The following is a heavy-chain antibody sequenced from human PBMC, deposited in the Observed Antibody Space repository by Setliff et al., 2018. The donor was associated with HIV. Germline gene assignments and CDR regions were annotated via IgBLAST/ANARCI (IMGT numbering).Heavy chain of an antibody. CDR1: GYSISSGYY. D-gene: IGHD3-16*01. J-gene: IGHJ6*02. CDR2: IYHAGNT. CDR3: AGLGVPSPIGCTKAGGGYYYYDMDV. V-gene: IGHV4-38-2*02. Sequence: KPSETLSLTCTVTGYSISSGYYWAWIRQPPGKGLEWIGYIYHAGNTYYNPSLKSRVTISVDTSKNQISLRLNSLTAADTAVYYRAGLGVPSPIGCTKAGGGYYYYDMDVWGQGTTVTVSS.